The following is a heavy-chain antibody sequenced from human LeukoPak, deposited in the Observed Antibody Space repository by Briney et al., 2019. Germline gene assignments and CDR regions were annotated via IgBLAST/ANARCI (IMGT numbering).Heavy chain of an antibody. J-gene: IGHJ1*01. V-gene: IGHV3-30*02. D-gene: IGHD3-22*01. CDR3: AKDRSSGYHEYFQH. Sequence: PGGPLRLPCAPSGFTFSRYGMHWVRQAPGKGLEWVAFIRYEGSNKYYADSVKGRFTISRDNSKNTLYLQMNSLRAEDTAVYYCAKDRSSGYHEYFQHWGQGTLVTVSS. CDR1: GFTFSRYG. CDR2: IRYEGSNK.